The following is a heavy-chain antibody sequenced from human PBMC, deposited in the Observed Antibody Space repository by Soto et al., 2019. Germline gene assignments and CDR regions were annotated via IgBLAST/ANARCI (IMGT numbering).Heavy chain of an antibody. J-gene: IGHJ5*02. CDR1: GFTVSSNY. V-gene: IGHV3-53*01. D-gene: IGHD6-19*01. CDR2: IYSGGST. CDR3: AREKRSGWYNWFDP. Sequence: GGSLRLSCAASGFTVSSNYMSWVRQAPGKGLEWVSVIYSGGSTYYADSVKGRFTISRDNSKNTLYLQMNSLRAEDTAVYYCAREKRSGWYNWFDPWGQGTLVTVSS.